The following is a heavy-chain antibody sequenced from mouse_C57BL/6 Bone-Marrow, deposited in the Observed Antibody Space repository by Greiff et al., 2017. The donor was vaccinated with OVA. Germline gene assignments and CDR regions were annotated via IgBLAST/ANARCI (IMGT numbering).Heavy chain of an antibody. CDR1: GFTFSDYG. D-gene: IGHD1-1*01. CDR3: ARQDYYYGSSGYFDV. J-gene: IGHJ1*03. Sequence: EVQLVESGGGLVKPGGSLKLSCAASGFTFSDYGMHWVRQAPEKGLEWVAYISSGSSTIYYADTVKGRFTISRDNAKNTLFLQMTSLRSEDTAMYYCARQDYYYGSSGYFDVWGTGTTVTVSS. V-gene: IGHV5-17*01. CDR2: ISSGSSTI.